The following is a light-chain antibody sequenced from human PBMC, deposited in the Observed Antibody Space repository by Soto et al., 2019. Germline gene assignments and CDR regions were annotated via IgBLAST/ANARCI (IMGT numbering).Light chain of an antibody. CDR3: QQSYNTPRA. CDR2: AAF. J-gene: IGKJ1*01. Sequence: DIQMTQSPSSLSASVGDRVTITCRASQSISSYLNWYQQKPGKAPTLLIYAAFSLQSGVPSRFSGSGSGTDFSLTITNLQPEDFATYYCQQSYNTPRAFGQGTKVEIK. V-gene: IGKV1-39*01. CDR1: QSISSY.